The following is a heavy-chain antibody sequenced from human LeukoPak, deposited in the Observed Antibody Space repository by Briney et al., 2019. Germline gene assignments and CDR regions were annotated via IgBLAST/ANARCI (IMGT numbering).Heavy chain of an antibody. J-gene: IGHJ5*02. CDR2: IFYSGHT. CDR3: ARDTDRRSSPGSWFDP. V-gene: IGHV4-59*01. CDR1: GGSINRYY. Sequence: KPSETLSLTCTVSGGSINRYYWSWIRQPPGKGLEWIGYIFYSGHTNYNPSLRSRVTISVDTSKTQFSLRLTSVTAADTAVYYCARDTDRRSSPGSWFDPWGQGTLVTVSS. D-gene: IGHD2-15*01.